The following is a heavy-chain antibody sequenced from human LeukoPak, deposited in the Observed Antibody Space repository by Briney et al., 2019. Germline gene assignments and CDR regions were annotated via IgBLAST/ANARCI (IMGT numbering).Heavy chain of an antibody. V-gene: IGHV4-4*09. CDR3: ARHTAVAGKNQHGYYYYYYMDV. Sequence: SETLSLTCTVSGGSISSYYWSWIRQPPGKGLEWIGYIYTSGSTNYNPSLKSRVTISVDTSKNQFSLKLSSVTAADTAVYYCARHTAVAGKNQHGYYYYYYMDVWGQGTMVTVSS. CDR2: IYTSGST. D-gene: IGHD6-19*01. J-gene: IGHJ6*03. CDR1: GGSISSYY.